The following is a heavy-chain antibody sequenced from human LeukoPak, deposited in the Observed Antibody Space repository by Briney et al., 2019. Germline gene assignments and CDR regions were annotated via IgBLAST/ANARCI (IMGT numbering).Heavy chain of an antibody. V-gene: IGHV4-59*08. CDR1: GGSISSYY. D-gene: IGHD6-19*01. Sequence: KPSGTLSLTCTVSGGSISSYYWSWIRQPPGKGPEWIGYIYYSGTTNYNPSLKSRVTISVDTSKNQFSLKLNSVTAADTAVYYCARLASSGWSHCDSWGQGTLVTVSS. CDR2: IYYSGTT. CDR3: ARLASSGWSHCDS. J-gene: IGHJ4*02.